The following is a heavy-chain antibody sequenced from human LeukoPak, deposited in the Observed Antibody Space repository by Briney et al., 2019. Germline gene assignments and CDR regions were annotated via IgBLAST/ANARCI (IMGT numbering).Heavy chain of an antibody. Sequence: SETLFLTCTVSGGSISPYYWSWIRQPPGKGLEWIGYIYYSGSTNNNPSLKSRVTISVDTSKNQFSLKLNSVTAADTAVYYCARHRRGWSRAYYYGLDVWGQGTTVTVSS. J-gene: IGHJ6*02. CDR1: GGSISPYY. CDR2: IYYSGST. D-gene: IGHD6-19*01. CDR3: ARHRRGWSRAYYYGLDV. V-gene: IGHV4-59*08.